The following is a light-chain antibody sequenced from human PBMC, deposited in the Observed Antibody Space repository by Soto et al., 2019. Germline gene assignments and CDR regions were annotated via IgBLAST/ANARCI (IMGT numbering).Light chain of an antibody. CDR2: DAY. J-gene: IGKJ1*01. CDR3: QTYSNWPPWT. V-gene: IGKV3-11*01. Sequence: EVVLTQSPVTLSLSQGERATLSCRASQSFRGLLAWYQQRPGQAPRLLIYDAYNRATGIPPRFSGSGSGTDFTLTISRLQSEDCAVYYCQTYSNWPPWTFGPGTKVDI. CDR1: QSFRGL.